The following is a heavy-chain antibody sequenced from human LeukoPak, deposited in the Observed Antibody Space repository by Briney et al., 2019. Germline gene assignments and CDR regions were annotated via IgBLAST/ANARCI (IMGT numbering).Heavy chain of an antibody. J-gene: IGHJ3*02. D-gene: IGHD3-10*01. CDR2: ISGSGGST. Sequence: GGSLRPSCAASGFTFSSYWMSWVRQAPGKGLEWVSAISGSGGSTYYADSVKGRFTISRDNSKNTLYLQMNSLRAEDTAVYYCAKGNYYGSGSYYNSRAFDIWGQGTMVTVSS. V-gene: IGHV3-23*01. CDR1: GFTFSSYW. CDR3: AKGNYYGSGSYYNSRAFDI.